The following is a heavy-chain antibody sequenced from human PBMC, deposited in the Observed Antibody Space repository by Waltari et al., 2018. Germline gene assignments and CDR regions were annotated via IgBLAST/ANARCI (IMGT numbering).Heavy chain of an antibody. CDR3: TSDTSRWDDYYSDY. D-gene: IGHD1-1*01. Sequence: EVQLVESGGGLVHPGGSLKLSCTASGFIFGDSAMHWVRQASGKGLEWVGRIKSKANNYATMYGASVKGRFTISRDDSMNTAYLQMNSLKSDDTAVYYCTSDTSRWDDYYSDYWGQGTLVTVSS. V-gene: IGHV3-73*01. CDR1: GFIFGDSA. J-gene: IGHJ4*02. CDR2: IKSKANNYAT.